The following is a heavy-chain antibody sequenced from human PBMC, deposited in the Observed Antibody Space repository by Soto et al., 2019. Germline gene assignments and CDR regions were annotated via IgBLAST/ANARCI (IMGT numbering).Heavy chain of an antibody. Sequence: PGGSLRLSCAASGFTFSSYGMHWVRQAPGKGLEWVAVISYDGSNKYYADSVKGRFTISRDNSKNTLYLQMNRLRAEDTAVYYCAKGPRIDSRNSKPLDYWGQGTLVTVSS. CDR1: GFTFSSYG. V-gene: IGHV3-30*18. D-gene: IGHD3-22*01. J-gene: IGHJ4*02. CDR3: AKGPRIDSRNSKPLDY. CDR2: ISYDGSNK.